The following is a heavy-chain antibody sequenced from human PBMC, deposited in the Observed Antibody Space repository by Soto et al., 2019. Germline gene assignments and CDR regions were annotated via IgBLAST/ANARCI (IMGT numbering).Heavy chain of an antibody. CDR3: ARGSSWSYFDY. CDR2: INTANDNT. J-gene: IGHJ4*02. D-gene: IGHD6-13*01. V-gene: IGHV1-3*04. CDR1: GYTFTSYA. Sequence: QVQLVQSGAEVKKPGASVKVSCRASGYTFTSYAIHWVRQAPGQRPEWMGWINTANDNTKYSQKFQGRVTITRDTSASIVYMDLSSLRYEDTAVYDCARGSSWSYFDYWGQGTPVTVSS.